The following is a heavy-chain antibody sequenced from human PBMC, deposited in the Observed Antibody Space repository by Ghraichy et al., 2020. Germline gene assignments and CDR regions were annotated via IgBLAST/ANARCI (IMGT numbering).Heavy chain of an antibody. J-gene: IGHJ4*02. CDR2: IYTSGST. Sequence: SLNISCTVSGGSISSGSYYWSWIRQPAGKGLEWIGRIYTSGSTNYNPSLKSRVTISVDTSKNQFSLKLSSVTAADTAVYYCVRAGSGYFRTLYYFDYWGQGTLVTVSS. D-gene: IGHD3-22*01. V-gene: IGHV4-61*02. CDR3: VRAGSGYFRTLYYFDY. CDR1: GGSISSGSYY.